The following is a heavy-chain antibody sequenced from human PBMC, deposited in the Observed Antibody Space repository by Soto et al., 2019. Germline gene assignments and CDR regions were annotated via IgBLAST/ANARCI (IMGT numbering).Heavy chain of an antibody. V-gene: IGHV3-7*03. CDR2: IKHDTSEA. D-gene: IGHD3-16*02. CDR1: GFKFSDYW. Sequence: DVQLVESGGGLVQPGRSLRLSCEASGFKFSDYWMSWVRQAPGKGLEWVGNIKHDTSEAHYADSVKGRFTITRDNIKNFLFLQMNGLRSDDTASYYCARDGLLFSGPYRPSRFDYWGLGTLVTVSS. J-gene: IGHJ4*02. CDR3: ARDGLLFSGPYRPSRFDY.